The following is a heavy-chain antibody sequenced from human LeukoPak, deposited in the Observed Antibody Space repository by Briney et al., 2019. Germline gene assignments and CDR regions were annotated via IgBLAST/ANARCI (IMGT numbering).Heavy chain of an antibody. CDR3: ARGHSGSSLFDY. V-gene: IGHV3-11*04. Sequence: PGGSLRLSCAASGFTFSDYYMSWIRQAPGKGLEWVSYISGSGSTIYYADSVKGRFTISRDNSKNTLYLQMNSLRAEDTAVYYCARGHSGSSLFDYWGQGTLVTVSS. D-gene: IGHD1-26*01. CDR1: GFTFSDYY. J-gene: IGHJ4*02. CDR2: ISGSGSTI.